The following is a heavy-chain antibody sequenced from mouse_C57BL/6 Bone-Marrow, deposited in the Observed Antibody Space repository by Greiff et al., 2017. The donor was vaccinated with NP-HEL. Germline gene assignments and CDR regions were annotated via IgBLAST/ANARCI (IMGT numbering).Heavy chain of an antibody. CDR3: ARPITTVVAFYWYFDV. D-gene: IGHD1-1*01. J-gene: IGHJ1*03. CDR2: ISSGGSYT. Sequence: VQLKESGGDLVKPGGSLKLSCAASGFTFSSYGMSWVRQTPDKRLEWVATISSGGSYTYYPDSVKGRFTISRDNAKNNLYLQMSSLKSEDTAMYYCARPITTVVAFYWYFDVWGTGTTVTVSS. V-gene: IGHV5-6*01. CDR1: GFTFSSYG.